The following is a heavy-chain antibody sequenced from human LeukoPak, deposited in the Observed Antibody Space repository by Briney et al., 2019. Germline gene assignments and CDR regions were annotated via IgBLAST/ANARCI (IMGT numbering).Heavy chain of an antibody. CDR3: ASGEGEGSSTSCFDY. D-gene: IGHD2-2*01. CDR1: GGSISSGGYY. J-gene: IGHJ4*02. CDR2: IYYSGST. Sequence: SETLSLTCTVSGGSISSGGYYWSWIRQHPGKGLEWIGYIYYSGSTYYNPSLKSRVTISVDTSMNQFSLKLSSVTAADTAVYYCASGEGEGSSTSCFDYWGQGTLVTVSS. V-gene: IGHV4-31*03.